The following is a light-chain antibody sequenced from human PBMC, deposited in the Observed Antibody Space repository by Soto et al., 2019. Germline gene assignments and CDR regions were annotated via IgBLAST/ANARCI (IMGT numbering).Light chain of an antibody. CDR2: GNS. CDR3: QSHDSSLSGHVV. V-gene: IGLV1-40*01. Sequence: QSVLTQPPSVSGAPGQRVTISCTGSSSNIGAGYDVHWYQPLPGTAPKLLIYGNSNRPSGVPDRFSGSKSGTSASLAITGLQAEDEADDCCQSHDSSLSGHVVFGGGTKVTVL. J-gene: IGLJ2*01. CDR1: SSNIGAGYD.